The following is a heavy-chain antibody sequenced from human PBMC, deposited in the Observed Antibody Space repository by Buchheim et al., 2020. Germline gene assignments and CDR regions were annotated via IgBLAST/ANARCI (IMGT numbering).Heavy chain of an antibody. Sequence: QVQLVESGGGVVQPGRSLRLSCAASGFTFSSYGMHWVRQAPGKGLEWVAVISYDGSNKYYADSVKGRFTISRDNSKNTLYLQMNSLRAEDTAVYYCAKDLVSDYYGSGSYYNWDYWGQGTL. CDR2: ISYDGSNK. J-gene: IGHJ4*02. CDR3: AKDLVSDYYGSGSYYNWDY. V-gene: IGHV3-30*18. CDR1: GFTFSSYG. D-gene: IGHD3-10*01.